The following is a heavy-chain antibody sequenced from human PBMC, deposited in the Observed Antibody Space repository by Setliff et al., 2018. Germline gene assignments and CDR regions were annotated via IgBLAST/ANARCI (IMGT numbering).Heavy chain of an antibody. CDR2: VFSGDSDT. CDR3: ARLGAPASHDAFDI. CDR1: GYRFTTYW. Sequence: SLKISCTGSGYRFTTYWIGWVRQMPGKGLEWMGIVFSGDSDTRYSPSFQGQVTMSADKSINTAYLQWSSLKASDTAMYYCARLGAPASHDAFDIWGQGTMVTVSS. D-gene: IGHD6-25*01. J-gene: IGHJ3*02. V-gene: IGHV5-51*01.